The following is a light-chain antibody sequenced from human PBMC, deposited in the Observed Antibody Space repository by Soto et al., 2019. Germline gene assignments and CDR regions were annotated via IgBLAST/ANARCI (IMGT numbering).Light chain of an antibody. Sequence: EIVMTQSPATLSVSPGDGATLSCRASQSVSSNLAWYHQKPGQAPRLLIYGASTRPTGIPARFSGSGSGTEFTLTISSLQSEDFVVYYCQQYNDWPSTWTFGQGTKVEIK. CDR2: GAS. CDR3: QQYNDWPSTWT. CDR1: QSVSSN. J-gene: IGKJ1*01. V-gene: IGKV3-15*01.